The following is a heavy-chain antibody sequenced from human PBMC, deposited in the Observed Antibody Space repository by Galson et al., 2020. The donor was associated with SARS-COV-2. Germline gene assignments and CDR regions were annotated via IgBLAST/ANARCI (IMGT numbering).Heavy chain of an antibody. CDR1: GFTFSGYW. V-gene: IGHV3-7*01. CDR2: INRAGTQE. Sequence: GGSLRLSFTASGFTFSGYWMTWVRQPPGRGLEWVAYINRAGTQEDYVDSARGRFTIARDNVESSVYLQMNSLRAEDTAVYYCARILPSGYYDHWGQGTLVTVSS. J-gene: IGHJ4*02. CDR3: ARILPSGYYDH.